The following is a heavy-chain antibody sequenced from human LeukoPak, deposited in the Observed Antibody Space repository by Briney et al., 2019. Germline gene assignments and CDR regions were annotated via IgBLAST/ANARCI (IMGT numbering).Heavy chain of an antibody. D-gene: IGHD3-3*01. J-gene: IGHJ6*03. CDR3: AREVRTLLRVECYCYYYMDV. Sequence: GASVKVSCKASGYTFTSYDINWVRQATGQGLEWMGWMNPNSGNTGYAQKFQGRVTMTRNTSISTAYMELSSLRSEDTAVYYCAREVRTLLRVECYCYYYMDVWVKGATVAVCS. CDR1: GYTFTSYD. V-gene: IGHV1-8*02. CDR2: MNPNSGNT.